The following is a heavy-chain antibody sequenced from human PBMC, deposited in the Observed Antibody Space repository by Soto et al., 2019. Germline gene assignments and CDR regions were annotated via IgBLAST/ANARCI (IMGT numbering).Heavy chain of an antibody. Sequence: SETLSLTCAVYGGSFSGYYSSWIRQPPGKGLEWIGEINHDGITNYDPSLKSRVTISLDTSKNQFSLKLSSVSAADTAVYYCARGRGIATRFFDYWGQGTLVTVSS. D-gene: IGHD6-6*01. J-gene: IGHJ4*02. V-gene: IGHV4-34*01. CDR3: ARGRGIATRFFDY. CDR1: GGSFSGYY. CDR2: INHDGIT.